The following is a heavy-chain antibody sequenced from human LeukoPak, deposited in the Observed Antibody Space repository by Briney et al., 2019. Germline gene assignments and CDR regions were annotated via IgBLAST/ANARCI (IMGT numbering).Heavy chain of an antibody. D-gene: IGHD2-2*01. J-gene: IGHJ4*02. CDR2: MNPNSGNT. V-gene: IGHV1-8*01. Sequence: GASVKVSCKASGYTFTSYDINWVRQATGQGLEWMGWMNPNSGNTGYAQKFQGRVTITRNTSISTAYMELSSLRSEDTAVYYCARGGDIVVVPAAMSGGYYFDYWGQGTLVTVSS. CDR1: GYTFTSYD. CDR3: ARGGDIVVVPAAMSGGYYFDY.